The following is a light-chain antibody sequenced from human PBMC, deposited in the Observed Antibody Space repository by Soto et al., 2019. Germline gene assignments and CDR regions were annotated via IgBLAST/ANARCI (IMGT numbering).Light chain of an antibody. CDR1: SSDVGGYNY. CDR2: EVS. V-gene: IGLV2-14*01. Sequence: SVLTQPASVSGSPGQSITISCTGTSSDVGGYNYVSWYQQYPGKAPKLMIYEVSNRPSGVSNRFSGSKSGNTASLTISGLQAEDEADYYCSSYISSSSRVVFGGGTKLTVL. J-gene: IGLJ2*01. CDR3: SSYISSSSRVV.